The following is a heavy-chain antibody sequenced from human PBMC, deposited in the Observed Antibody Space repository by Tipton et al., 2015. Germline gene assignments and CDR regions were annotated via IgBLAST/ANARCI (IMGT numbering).Heavy chain of an antibody. Sequence: TLSLTCTVSGGSVNSGTYYWSWIRQPPGKGLEWIGYIYYSGNTNYNPSLKSRVTISVDTPKKQFSLKLSSVTAADTAVYYCARSRTNIVVVPADYGMDVWGQGTTVTVSS. CDR2: IYYSGNT. J-gene: IGHJ6*02. D-gene: IGHD2-2*01. V-gene: IGHV4-61*01. CDR3: ARSRTNIVVVPADYGMDV. CDR1: GGSVNSGTYY.